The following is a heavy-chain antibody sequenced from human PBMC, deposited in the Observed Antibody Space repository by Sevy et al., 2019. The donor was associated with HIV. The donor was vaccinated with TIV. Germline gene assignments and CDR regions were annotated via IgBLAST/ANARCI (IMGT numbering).Heavy chain of an antibody. V-gene: IGHV1-2*02. D-gene: IGHD6-13*01. Sequence: ASVKVSCKASGYTFTAYHMHWIRQAPGQGLEWMGWVYPNSGGTEYAQKFQGRVPMTTDTSINTAYLELSGLRSDDTAMYYCSRETWYFANWGQGTLVTVSS. CDR2: VYPNSGGT. CDR1: GYTFTAYH. J-gene: IGHJ4*02. CDR3: SRETWYFAN.